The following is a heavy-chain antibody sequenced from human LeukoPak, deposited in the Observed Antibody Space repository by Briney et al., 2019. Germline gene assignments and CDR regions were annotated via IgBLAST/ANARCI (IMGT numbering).Heavy chain of an antibody. CDR3: ARDILDYYDSSGFPWDFDY. Sequence: EASVKVSCKASGYTFTSYGISWVRQAPGQGLEWMGWISAYNGNTNYAQKLQGRVTMTTDTSTSTAYMELRSLRSDDTAVYYCARDILDYYDSSGFPWDFDYWGLGTLVTVSS. D-gene: IGHD3-22*01. V-gene: IGHV1-18*01. CDR1: GYTFTSYG. CDR2: ISAYNGNT. J-gene: IGHJ4*02.